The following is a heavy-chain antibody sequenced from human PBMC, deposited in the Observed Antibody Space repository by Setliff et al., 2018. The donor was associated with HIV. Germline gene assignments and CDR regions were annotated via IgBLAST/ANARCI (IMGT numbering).Heavy chain of an antibody. CDR1: GCSISSHY. J-gene: IGHJ4*02. V-gene: IGHV4-59*11. D-gene: IGHD3-10*01. CDR2: IYDSGST. CDR3: ARVSRGTVIRVATRGTIDY. Sequence: SETLSLTCTVSGCSISSHYCSWLRQPAGKGLEWVGYIYDSGSTNYNPSLKSRVTITVDTSKNQFSLRLRSFTAADTAVYFCARVSRGTVIRVATRGTIDYWGQGTLVTVSS.